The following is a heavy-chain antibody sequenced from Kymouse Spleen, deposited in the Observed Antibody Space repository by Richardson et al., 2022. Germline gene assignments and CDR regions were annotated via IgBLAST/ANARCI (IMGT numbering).Heavy chain of an antibody. D-gene: IGHD3-10*01. CDR3: TRSRITMVRGVILYFDY. CDR1: GFTFSGSA. Sequence: EVQLVESGGGLVQPGGSLKLSCAASGFTFSGSAMHWVRQASGKGLEWVGRIRSKANSYATAYAASVKGRFTISRDDSKNTAYLQMNSLKTEDTAVYYCTRSRITMVRGVILYFDYWGQGTLVTVSS. V-gene: IGHV3-73*02. J-gene: IGHJ4*02. CDR2: IRSKANSYAT.